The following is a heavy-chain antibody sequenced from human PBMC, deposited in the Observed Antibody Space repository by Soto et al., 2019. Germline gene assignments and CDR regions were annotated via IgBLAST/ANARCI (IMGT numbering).Heavy chain of an antibody. CDR3: ASLLFSSSGGSDLHYYYYYMDV. CDR2: IYPGDSDT. J-gene: IGHJ6*03. D-gene: IGHD2-15*01. CDR1: GYSFTSYW. V-gene: IGHV5-51*01. Sequence: GESLKISCKGSGYSFTSYWIGWVRQMPGKGLEWMGIIYPGDSDTRYSPSFQGQVTISADKSISTAYLQWSSLKASDTAMYYCASLLFSSSGGSDLHYYYYYMDVWGKGTTVTVSS.